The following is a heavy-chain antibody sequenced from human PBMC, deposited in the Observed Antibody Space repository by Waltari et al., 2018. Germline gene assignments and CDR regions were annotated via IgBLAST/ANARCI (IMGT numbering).Heavy chain of an antibody. V-gene: IGHV3-30*07. CDR1: GFSFTRFA. J-gene: IGHJ5*02. CDR2: ISYDGSKK. D-gene: IGHD5-12*01. Sequence: QAQLVESGGGAVQPGRSLRLSCAASGFSFTRFALHWVRQAPGKGPEWLAVISYDGSKKFYAESVKGRFTISRDNSKNVVYLQVDSLRPEDTAVYYCARDGYSGHLDPWGQGTLVTVSS. CDR3: ARDGYSGHLDP.